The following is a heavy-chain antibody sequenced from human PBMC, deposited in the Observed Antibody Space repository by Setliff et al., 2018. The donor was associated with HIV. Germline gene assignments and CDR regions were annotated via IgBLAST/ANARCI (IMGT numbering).Heavy chain of an antibody. Sequence: QAGGSLRLSCAASGFTFSIYEMNWVRQAPGKGLEWVSYMTASGSKIYYADSVKGRFTISRDNAKNSLYLQMNSLRADDTAIYYCARDDPAGGIDYWGQGTLVTVSS. D-gene: IGHD1-26*01. J-gene: IGHJ4*02. V-gene: IGHV3-48*03. CDR2: MTASGSKI. CDR1: GFTFSIYE. CDR3: ARDDPAGGIDY.